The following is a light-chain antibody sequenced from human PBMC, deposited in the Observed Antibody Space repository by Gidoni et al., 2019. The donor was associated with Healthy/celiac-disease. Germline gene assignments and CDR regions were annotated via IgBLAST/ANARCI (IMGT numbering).Light chain of an antibody. V-gene: IGKV4-1*01. CDR3: QQYYSTPWT. J-gene: IGKJ1*01. CDR2: WAS. Sequence: DIVMTQSPASLAVSLGERATINCKPSQSVLYSSNNKNYLAGYQQKPGQPPKLLIYWASTRESGVPDRFSGSGSGTDFTLTISSLQAEDVAVYYCQQYYSTPWTFGQGTKVEIK. CDR1: QSVLYSSNNKNY.